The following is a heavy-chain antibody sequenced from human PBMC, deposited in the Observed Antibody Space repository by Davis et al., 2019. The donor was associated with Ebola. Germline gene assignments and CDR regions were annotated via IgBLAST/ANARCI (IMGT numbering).Heavy chain of an antibody. J-gene: IGHJ6*04. CDR1: GFTFSSYW. V-gene: IGHV3-7*01. CDR3: ARDDYDFWGGYSPVYYYGMDV. CDR2: IKQDGSEK. Sequence: GGSLRLSCAASGFTFSSYWMSWVRQAPGKGLEWVANIKQDGSEKYYVDSVKGRFTISRDNAKNSLSLQMNNLRAEDTAVYYCARDDYDFWGGYSPVYYYGMDVWGKGTTVTVSS. D-gene: IGHD3-3*01.